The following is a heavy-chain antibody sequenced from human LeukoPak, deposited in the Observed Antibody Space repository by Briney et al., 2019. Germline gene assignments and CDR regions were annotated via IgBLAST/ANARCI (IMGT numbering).Heavy chain of an antibody. CDR3: ARGGTAMAFDY. Sequence: PGGSLRLSCAASGFTFSSYSMNWVRQAPGKGLEWVSSISSSSSYIYYADSVEGRFTISRDNAKNSLYLQMNSLRAEDTAVYYCARGGTAMAFDYWGQGTLVTVSS. J-gene: IGHJ4*02. CDR1: GFTFSSYS. CDR2: ISSSSSYI. V-gene: IGHV3-21*01. D-gene: IGHD5-18*01.